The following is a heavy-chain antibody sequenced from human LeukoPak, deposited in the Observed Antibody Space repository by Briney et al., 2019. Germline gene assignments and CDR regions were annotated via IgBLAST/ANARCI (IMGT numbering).Heavy chain of an antibody. CDR3: ARDGAYSYGQTRFYYYMDV. Sequence: GASVKVSCKASGYIFTSYVINWVRQAPGQGLEWMGWINTNTGNPTYAQGFTGRFVFSSDTSVRTAYLQISSLKAEDTAVYYCARDGAYSYGQTRFYYYMDVWGKGTTVTVSS. J-gene: IGHJ6*03. CDR1: GYIFTSYV. D-gene: IGHD5-18*01. V-gene: IGHV7-4-1*02. CDR2: INTNTGNP.